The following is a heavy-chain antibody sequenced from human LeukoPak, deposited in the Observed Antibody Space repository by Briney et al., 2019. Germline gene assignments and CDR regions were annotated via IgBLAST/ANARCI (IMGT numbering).Heavy chain of an antibody. V-gene: IGHV3-21*01. J-gene: IGHJ4*02. CDR3: AREYTAMAYDY. CDR2: ISSTSKYI. D-gene: IGHD5-18*01. Sequence: GGSLRLSCVASGFAFSDDSMNWVRQPPGKGLEWVSSISSTSKYIYYADSVKGRFTISRDNAKNSLFLQMDNLRVDDSAVYYCAREYTAMAYDYWGQGNLVTVSS. CDR1: GFAFSDDS.